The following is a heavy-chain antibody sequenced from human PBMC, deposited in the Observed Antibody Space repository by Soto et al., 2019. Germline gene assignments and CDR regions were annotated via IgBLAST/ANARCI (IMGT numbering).Heavy chain of an antibody. J-gene: IGHJ4*02. CDR2: IKSKNDGGTT. Sequence: PGGSLRLSCAASGFSFTNAWMGWVRQAPGKGLEWVGRIKSKNDGGTTDDAAPAKGRFTISRDDSKNTLYLEMNRLKIEDPAVYSCLTDRFASPVDNWGQGTLVTVSS. V-gene: IGHV3-15*01. CDR3: LTDRFASPVDN. CDR1: GFSFTNAW. D-gene: IGHD3-10*01.